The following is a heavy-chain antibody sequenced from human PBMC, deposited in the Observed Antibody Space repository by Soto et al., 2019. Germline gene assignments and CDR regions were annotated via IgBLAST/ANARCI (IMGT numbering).Heavy chain of an antibody. CDR2: IHPNTGGT. D-gene: IGHD6-19*01. J-gene: IGHJ6*02. Sequence: QVQLVQSGAEVRKPGASVKVSYKASGYPYTNSYMHWVRQAPGQGLEWMGWIHPNTGGTNYAQKFQGRVTMTRDTSVSTVYMELNRLTSDDTAIYFCASDFRTRGWFRQAGNFAMDVWGQGTTVTVS. CDR1: GYPYTNSY. CDR3: ASDFRTRGWFRQAGNFAMDV. V-gene: IGHV1-2*02.